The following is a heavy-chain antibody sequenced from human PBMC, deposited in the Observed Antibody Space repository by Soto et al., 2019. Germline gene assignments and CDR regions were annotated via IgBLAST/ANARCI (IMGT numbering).Heavy chain of an antibody. D-gene: IGHD5-12*01. CDR3: ARAPRDEWLQLGYFDY. J-gene: IGHJ4*02. Sequence: ASVKVSCKASGGTFSSYAISWVRQAPGQGLEWMGGIIPIFGTANYAQKFQGRVTITADESTSTAYMELSSLRSEDTAVYYCARAPRDEWLQLGYFDYWGQGTLVTVSS. V-gene: IGHV1-69*13. CDR1: GGTFSSYA. CDR2: IIPIFGTA.